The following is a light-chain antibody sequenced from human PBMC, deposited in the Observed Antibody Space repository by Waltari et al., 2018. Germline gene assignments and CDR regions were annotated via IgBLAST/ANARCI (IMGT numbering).Light chain of an antibody. J-gene: IGKJ2*01. Sequence: LSCRASQSVDNNLAWFQQRPGQAPRLLIYSASIRATGIPARFSGSGSGTDFTLSISSLQSEDFAVYYCQQYDNWPPSYTFGQGTKLEMK. CDR2: SAS. CDR3: QQYDNWPPSYT. CDR1: QSVDNN. V-gene: IGKV3-15*01.